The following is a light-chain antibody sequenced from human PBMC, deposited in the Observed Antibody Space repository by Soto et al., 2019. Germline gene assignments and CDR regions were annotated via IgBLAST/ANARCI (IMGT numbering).Light chain of an antibody. CDR2: EVS. CDR3: SSYVSGATYI. J-gene: IGLJ1*01. CDR1: SSDIGVDNS. V-gene: IGLV2-14*01. Sequence: QSVLTQPASVSGSLGQSVTISCTGTSSDIGVDNSVSWYQYHPGKVPRLLIFEVSDRPSGVSNRFSGSKSGNTASLTISGLQAEEEADYFCSSYVSGATYICGTAPKVTVL.